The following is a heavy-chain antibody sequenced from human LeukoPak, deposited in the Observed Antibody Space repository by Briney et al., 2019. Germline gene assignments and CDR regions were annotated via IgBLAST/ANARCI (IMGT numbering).Heavy chain of an antibody. D-gene: IGHD6-25*01. CDR2: IDWDDDK. Sequence: SGPALVKPTQTLTLTCTFSGFSLSTSGMCVSWIRQPPGKALEWLARIDWDDDKYYSTSLKTRLTISKDTSKNQVVLTMTNMDPVDTATYYCARIFPNWYSSGGGYMDVWGKGTTVTVSS. V-gene: IGHV2-70*11. CDR1: GFSLSTSGMC. J-gene: IGHJ6*03. CDR3: ARIFPNWYSSGGGYMDV.